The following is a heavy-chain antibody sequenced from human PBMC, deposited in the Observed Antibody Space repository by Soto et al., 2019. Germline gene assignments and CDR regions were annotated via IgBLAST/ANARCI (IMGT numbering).Heavy chain of an antibody. CDR3: ARDRQYDFWSGYYPPDY. CDR1: GFTFSSYG. CDR2: IWYDGSNK. Sequence: ESGGGVVQPGRSLRLSCAASGFTFSSYGMHWVRQAPGKGLEWVAVIWYDGSNKYYADSVKGRFTISRDNSKNTLYLQMNSLRAEDTAVYYCARDRQYDFWSGYYPPDYWGQGTLVTVSS. V-gene: IGHV3-33*01. J-gene: IGHJ4*02. D-gene: IGHD3-3*01.